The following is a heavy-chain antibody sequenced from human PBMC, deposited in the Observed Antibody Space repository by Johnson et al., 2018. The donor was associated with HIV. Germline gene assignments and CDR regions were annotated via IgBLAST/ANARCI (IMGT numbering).Heavy chain of an antibody. V-gene: IGHV3-15*01. Sequence: VQLVESGGGLVKPGGSLRLSCAASGFTFSNAWMSWVRQAPVKGLEWVGRIKSKTDGGTTDYAAPVKGRFTISRDDSKNTLYLQMNSLKTEDTAVYYCTTKDYYDSSGPLDIWGQGTMVTVSS. D-gene: IGHD3-22*01. CDR2: IKSKTDGGTT. CDR1: GFTFSNAW. CDR3: TTKDYYDSSGPLDI. J-gene: IGHJ3*02.